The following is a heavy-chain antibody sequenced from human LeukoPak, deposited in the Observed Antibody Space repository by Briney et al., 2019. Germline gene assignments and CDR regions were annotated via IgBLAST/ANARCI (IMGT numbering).Heavy chain of an antibody. D-gene: IGHD6-13*01. J-gene: IGHJ4*02. CDR1: GFTFDDYA. CDR3: AKDGRRYSSSQGTYYFDY. Sequence: GGSLRLSCAASGFTFDDYAMHWVRQAPGKGLEWVSGISWNSGSIGYADSVKGRFTISRDNAKNSLYPQMNSLRAEDMALYYCAKDGRRYSSSQGTYYFDYWGQGTLVTVSS. CDR2: ISWNSGSI. V-gene: IGHV3-9*03.